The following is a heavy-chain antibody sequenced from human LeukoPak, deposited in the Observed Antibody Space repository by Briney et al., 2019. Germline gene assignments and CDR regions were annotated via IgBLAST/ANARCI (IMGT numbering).Heavy chain of an antibody. CDR1: ADSIFSYY. V-gene: IGHV4-4*08. CDR3: ARRAYYDTSGYYPASGYFDL. CDR2: IYSNGIT. J-gene: IGHJ2*01. Sequence: SETLSLTCTVSADSIFSYYFNWIRQPPGKGLEWIGYIYSNGITNYNPSLRSRGTISIATSKNQFSLRLRSVTAADTAIYYCARRAYYDTSGYYPASGYFDLWGRGTLVTVSS. D-gene: IGHD3-22*01.